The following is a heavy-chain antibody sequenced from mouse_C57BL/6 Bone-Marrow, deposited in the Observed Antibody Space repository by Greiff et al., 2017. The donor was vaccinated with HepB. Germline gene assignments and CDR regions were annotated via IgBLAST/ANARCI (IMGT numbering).Heavy chain of an antibody. CDR1: GYTFTSYW. CDR3: TRDSYLYWYFDV. J-gene: IGHJ1*03. CDR2: IYPGNSDT. D-gene: IGHD5-5*01. V-gene: IGHV1-5*01. Sequence: VQLQQSGTVLARPGASVKMSCKTSGYTFTSYWMHWVKQRPGQGLEWIGAIYPGNSDTSYNQKFKGKAKLTAVTSASTAYMELSGLTNEDSAVYYCTRDSYLYWYFDVWGTGTTVTVSS.